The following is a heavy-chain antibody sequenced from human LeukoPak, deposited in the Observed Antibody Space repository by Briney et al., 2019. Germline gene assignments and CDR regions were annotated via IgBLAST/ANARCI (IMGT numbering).Heavy chain of an antibody. D-gene: IGHD3-16*02. CDR2: INSDGSST. V-gene: IGHV3-74*01. CDR3: ARESAGYDYVWGSYRRPFDY. CDR1: GFTFSSYW. J-gene: IGHJ4*02. Sequence: GGSLRLSCAASGFTFSSYWMHWVRQAPGKGLVWVSRINSDGSSTSYADSVKGRFTISRDNAKNTLYLQMNSLRAEDTAVYYCARESAGYDYVWGSYRRPFDYWGQGTLVTVSS.